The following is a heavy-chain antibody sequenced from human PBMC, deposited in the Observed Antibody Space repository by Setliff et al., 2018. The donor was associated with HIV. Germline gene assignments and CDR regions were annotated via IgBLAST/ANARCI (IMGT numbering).Heavy chain of an antibody. CDR1: GGSFSGYY. J-gene: IGHJ5*02. V-gene: IGHV4-34*01. D-gene: IGHD4-17*01. Sequence: PSETLSLTCAVYGGSFSGYYWSWIRQPPGKGLEWIGGINHSGSTNYNPSLKSRVTISVDTSRSQFSLKLNSVTAADTSVYYCARGEDHGDYNNYFDPWGQGTLVTVSS. CDR3: ARGEDHGDYNNYFDP. CDR2: INHSGST.